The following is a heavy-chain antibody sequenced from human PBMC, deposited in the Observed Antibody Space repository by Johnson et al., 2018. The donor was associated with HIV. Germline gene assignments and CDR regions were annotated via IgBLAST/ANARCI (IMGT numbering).Heavy chain of an antibody. V-gene: IGHV3-9*01. CDR3: ARDLVGSPRAFDI. CDR1: GFTFDDYA. Sequence: QLVESGGGLVQPGRSLRLSCAASGFTFDDYAMHWVRQVPGKGLEWVSSINWNRGTIAYAASLKGRFTISRDNAKNSLYLQMHSLRVEDTASYYCARDLVGSPRAFDIWGQGTMVTISS. CDR2: INWNRGTI. D-gene: IGHD2-8*02. J-gene: IGHJ3*02.